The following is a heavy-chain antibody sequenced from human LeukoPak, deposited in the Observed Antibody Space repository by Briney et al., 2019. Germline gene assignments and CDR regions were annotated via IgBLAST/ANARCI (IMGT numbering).Heavy chain of an antibody. J-gene: IGHJ3*02. V-gene: IGHV4-39*07. CDR3: ARDYQGHDYNSDAFDI. D-gene: IGHD5-24*01. Sequence: PSETLSLTCTVSGGSISSSSYYWGWIRQPPGKGLEWIGSIYYSGSTNYNPSLKSRVTISVDTSKNQFSLKLSSVTAADTAVYYCARDYQGHDYNSDAFDIWGQGTLVTVSS. CDR2: IYYSGST. CDR1: GGSISSSSYY.